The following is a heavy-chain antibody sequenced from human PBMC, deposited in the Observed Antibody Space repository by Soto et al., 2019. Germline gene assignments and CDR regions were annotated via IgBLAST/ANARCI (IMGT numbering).Heavy chain of an antibody. V-gene: IGHV2-70*04. D-gene: IGHD6-13*01. CDR3: ARQVSSSWYLDY. J-gene: IGHJ4*02. CDR1: GFSLSTSGMR. Sequence: SGPTLVNPTQTLTLTCTFSGFSLSTSGMRVSWIRQPPGKALEWPARIDWDDDKFYSTSLKTRLTISKDTSKNQVVLTMTNMDPVDTATYYCARQVSSSWYLDYWGQGTLVTVSS. CDR2: IDWDDDK.